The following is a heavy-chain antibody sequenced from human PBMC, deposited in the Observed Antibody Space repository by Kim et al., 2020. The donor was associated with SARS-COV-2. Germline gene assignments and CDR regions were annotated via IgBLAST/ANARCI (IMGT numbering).Heavy chain of an antibody. CDR1: GYTFITRY. CDR3: AVGNTETIDY. J-gene: IGHJ4*02. Sequence: ASVKVSCKTSGYTFITRYLHWVRQAPGQGLEWMGRINPSSGVTDYAQELQGRVFMTRDTAITTAYMELSRLRPDDTVVYYCAVGNTETIDYWGQGTLVTVSS. V-gene: IGHV1-2*05. D-gene: IGHD2-15*01. CDR2: INPSSGVT.